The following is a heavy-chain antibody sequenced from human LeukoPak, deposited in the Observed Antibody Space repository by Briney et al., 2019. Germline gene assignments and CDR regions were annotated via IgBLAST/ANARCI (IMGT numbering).Heavy chain of an antibody. CDR1: GGTFSSYA. CDR3: ARESAIFGVVISPNWFDP. J-gene: IGHJ5*02. D-gene: IGHD3-3*01. V-gene: IGHV1-69*05. Sequence: ASVKVSCKASGGTFSSYAISWVRQAPGQGLEWMGGIIPIFGTANYAQKFQGRVTITTDESTSTAYMELSSLRSEDTAVYYCARESAIFGVVISPNWFDPWGQGTLVTVSS. CDR2: IIPIFGTA.